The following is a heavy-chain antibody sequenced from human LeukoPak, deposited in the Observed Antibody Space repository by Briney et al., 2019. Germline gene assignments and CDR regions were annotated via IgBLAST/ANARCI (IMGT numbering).Heavy chain of an antibody. J-gene: IGHJ6*03. CDR1: GYSFTSYW. CDR2: IYPGDSDT. V-gene: IGHV5-51*01. CDR3: AREYADTAMAPFYYYYMDV. D-gene: IGHD5-18*01. Sequence: GESLKISCKGSGYSFTSYWIGRVRQMPGKGLEWMGIIYPGDSDTRYSPSFQGQVTISADKSISTAYLQWSSVKASDTAMYYCAREYADTAMAPFYYYYMDVWGKGTTVTVSS.